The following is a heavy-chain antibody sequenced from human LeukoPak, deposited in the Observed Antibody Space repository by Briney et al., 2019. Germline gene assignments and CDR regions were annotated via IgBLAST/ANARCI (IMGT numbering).Heavy chain of an antibody. D-gene: IGHD6-13*01. CDR1: GLTFDDYA. J-gene: IGHJ3*02. V-gene: IGHV3-9*01. Sequence: PGGSLRLSCAASGLTFDDYAMHWVRQAPGKGLEWVSGISWNSGSIGYADSVKGRFTISRDNAKNSLYLHMNSLRAEDTALHYCAKVAYISSWYDAFDIWGQGTMVTVSS. CDR3: AKVAYISSWYDAFDI. CDR2: ISWNSGSI.